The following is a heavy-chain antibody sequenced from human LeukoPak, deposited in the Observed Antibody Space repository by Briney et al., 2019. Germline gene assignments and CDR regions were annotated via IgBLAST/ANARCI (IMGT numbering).Heavy chain of an antibody. J-gene: IGHJ3*02. CDR1: GATFSSYA. V-gene: IGHV1-69*05. D-gene: IGHD1-26*01. CDR3: ARTPSGAGAFDI. Sequence: SVKVSCKASGATFSSYAISWVRQAPGQGLEWMGRIIPIFGTANYAQKFQGRVTITTDESTSTAYMELSSLRSEDTAVYYCARTPSGAGAFDIWGQGTMVTVSS. CDR2: IIPIFGTA.